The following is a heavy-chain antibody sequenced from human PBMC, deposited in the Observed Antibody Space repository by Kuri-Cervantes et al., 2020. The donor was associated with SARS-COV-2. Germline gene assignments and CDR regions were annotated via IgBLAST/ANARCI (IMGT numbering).Heavy chain of an antibody. CDR1: RYTFTYYY. Sequence: ASVKVSCKASRYTFTYYYIHWVRQAPGQGLEWMGSINPNSGDTNYAQRFQGRVIMTRDTSITTAYMDLSRLTSDDTAVYYCARKGDWAHFDYWGQGTLVTVSS. J-gene: IGHJ4*02. V-gene: IGHV1-2*02. CDR3: ARKGDWAHFDY. CDR2: INPNSGDT. D-gene: IGHD3-9*01.